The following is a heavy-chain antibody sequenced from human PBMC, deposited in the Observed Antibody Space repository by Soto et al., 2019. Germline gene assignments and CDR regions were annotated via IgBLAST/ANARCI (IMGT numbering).Heavy chain of an antibody. CDR2: IYYSGST. CDR1: GGSISSGDYY. Sequence: SETLSLTCTVSGGSISSGDYYWSWIRQPPGKGLEWIGYIYYSGSTYYNPSLKSRVTISVDTSMNQFSLKLSSVTAADTAVYYCARGAVYGDPQGDYYYYGMDVWGQGTTVTVSS. D-gene: IGHD4-17*01. CDR3: ARGAVYGDPQGDYYYYGMDV. V-gene: IGHV4-30-4*01. J-gene: IGHJ6*02.